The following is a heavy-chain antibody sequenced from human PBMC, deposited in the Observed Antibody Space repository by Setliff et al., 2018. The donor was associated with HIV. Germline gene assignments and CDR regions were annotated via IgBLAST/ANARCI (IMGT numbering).Heavy chain of an antibody. Sequence: SETLSLTCTVSGASINSGTYYWSWIRQPAGKGLQWIGRIYSNGRTTHNPSLKSRVTISRDTSENQFSLRLSSVTAADTAVYYCARGSYTVRIDYWGQGTRVTVSS. CDR1: GASINSGTYY. V-gene: IGHV4-61*02. D-gene: IGHD3-10*01. CDR3: ARGSYTVRIDY. CDR2: IYSNGRT. J-gene: IGHJ4*02.